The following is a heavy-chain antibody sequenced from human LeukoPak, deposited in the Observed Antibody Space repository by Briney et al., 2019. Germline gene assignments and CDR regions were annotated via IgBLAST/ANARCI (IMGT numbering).Heavy chain of an antibody. D-gene: IGHD3-10*01. CDR1: EFTFDDYA. V-gene: IGHV3-9*01. Sequence: GGSLSLSFAVSEFTFDDYAMHWVRQAPGKGLEWVSGISWDSSSVDYADSVKGRFTISRDNAKNSLYLQMNSLRAEDTAVYYCVRDEPISMIRGVIDYWGQGTLVTVSS. CDR2: ISWDSSSV. CDR3: VRDEPISMIRGVIDY. J-gene: IGHJ4*02.